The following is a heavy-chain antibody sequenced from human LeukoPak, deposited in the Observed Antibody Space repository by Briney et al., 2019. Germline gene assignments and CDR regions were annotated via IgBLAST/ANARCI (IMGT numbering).Heavy chain of an antibody. CDR1: GGSISSSSYY. Sequence: PSETLSLTCTVSGGSISSSSYYWGWIRQPPGKGLEWIGSIYHSGSTYYNPSLKSRVTISVDTSKNQFSLKLSSVTAADTAVYYCARRAVDIVATMAFDIWGQGTMVTVSS. CDR3: ARRAVDIVATMAFDI. CDR2: IYHSGST. V-gene: IGHV4-39*01. D-gene: IGHD5-12*01. J-gene: IGHJ3*02.